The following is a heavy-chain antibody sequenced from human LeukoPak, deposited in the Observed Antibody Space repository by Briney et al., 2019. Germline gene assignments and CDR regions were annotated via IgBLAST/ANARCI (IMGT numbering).Heavy chain of an antibody. CDR1: GGSVSSSSYY. CDR2: IYYSGST. CDR3: ARSDGYGLVGI. Sequence: TETLSLTCTVSGGSVSSSSYYWGWIRQPPGKGLEWIGSIYYSGSTYYNPSLKSRVTISVDTSKNQFSLKLSSVTAADTAVYYCARSDGYGLVGIWGQGTMVTVSS. D-gene: IGHD3-10*01. J-gene: IGHJ3*02. V-gene: IGHV4-39*07.